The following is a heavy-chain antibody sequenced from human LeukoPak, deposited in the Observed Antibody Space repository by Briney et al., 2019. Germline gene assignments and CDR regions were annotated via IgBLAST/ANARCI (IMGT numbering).Heavy chain of an antibody. D-gene: IGHD3-10*01. CDR1: GFSLSTSGVG. CDR3: AHSQWVRGVIIGSVDY. J-gene: IGHJ4*02. V-gene: IGHV2-5*02. Sequence: SGPTLVNPTQTLTLTCTFSGFSLSTSGVGVGWIRQPPGKALEWLALIYWDDDKRYSPSLKSRLTITKDTSKNQVVLRMTNMDPVDTATYYRAHSQWVRGVIIGSVDYWGQGTLVTVSS. CDR2: IYWDDDK.